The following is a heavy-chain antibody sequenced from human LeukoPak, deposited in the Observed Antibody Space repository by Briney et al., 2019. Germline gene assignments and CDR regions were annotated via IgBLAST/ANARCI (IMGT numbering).Heavy chain of an antibody. CDR2: IYYSGNT. V-gene: IGHV4-31*03. CDR3: ARYRYCSGGSCYRFDP. Sequence: SETLSLTCTVSGGSISSGGYYWSWIRQHPGKGLEWIGYIYYSGNTYYNPSLKSRVTISVDTSKNQFSLKLSSVTAADTAVYYCARYRYCSGGSCYRFDPWGQGTLVTVSS. D-gene: IGHD2-15*01. CDR1: GGSISSGGYY. J-gene: IGHJ5*02.